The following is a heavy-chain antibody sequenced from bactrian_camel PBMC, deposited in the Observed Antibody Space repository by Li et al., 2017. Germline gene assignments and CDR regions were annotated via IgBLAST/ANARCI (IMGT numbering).Heavy chain of an antibody. J-gene: IGHJ4*01. D-gene: IGHD3*01. CDR2: VNSGGDNT. Sequence: VQLVESGGGLVQPGGSLRLSCAASGFTFSKAAMTWVRQAPGRGLEWVSAVNSGGDNTYYADSVKGRFTISEDNADKTLYLQMSSLKTEDTGMYWCTIWGRFWSQGTQVTVS. V-gene: IGHV3S31*01. CDR3: TIWGRF. CDR1: GFTFSKAA.